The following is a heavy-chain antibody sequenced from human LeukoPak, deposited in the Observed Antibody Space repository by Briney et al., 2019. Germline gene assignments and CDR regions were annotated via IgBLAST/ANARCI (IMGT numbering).Heavy chain of an antibody. CDR1: GFTFSSYA. CDR3: ANLPTSGRSSY. CDR2: ISGSGGTT. J-gene: IGHJ4*02. V-gene: IGHV3-23*01. Sequence: GGSLRLSCAASGFTFSSYAMSWVRQAPGKGLEWVSGISGSGGTTYYADSVKGRFTISRDNSKNTLYLQMNSLRAEDTAVYYCANLPTSGRSSYWGQGTLVTVSS.